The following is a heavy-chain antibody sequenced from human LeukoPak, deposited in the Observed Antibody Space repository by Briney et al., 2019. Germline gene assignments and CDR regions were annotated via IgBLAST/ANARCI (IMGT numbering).Heavy chain of an antibody. V-gene: IGHV3-23*01. J-gene: IGHJ3*01. Sequence: GGSLRLSCAASGFTFNKYAMNWVRQPPGKGLEWVSSIAVTGGSTYYADSVKGRFTLSRDNSENTLYLQLNSLRAEDSGIYYCAKAFRIVGIGNPDDAFDVWGQGTVVTVS. CDR3: AKAFRIVGIGNPDDAFDV. CDR1: GFTFNKYA. D-gene: IGHD1-26*01. CDR2: IAVTGGST.